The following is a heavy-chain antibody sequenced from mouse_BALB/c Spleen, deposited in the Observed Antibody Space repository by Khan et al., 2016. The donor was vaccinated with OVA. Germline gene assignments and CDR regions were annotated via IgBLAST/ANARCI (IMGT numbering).Heavy chain of an antibody. J-gene: IGHJ3*01. V-gene: IGHV1-4*01. CDR3: ARVGPYHANYGAWFAY. D-gene: IGHD2-10*01. CDR2: INPSNGYT. CDR1: GYTFTSYT. Sequence: QVQLQQSGAELARPGASVKMSCKASGYTFTSYTMHWVKQRPGQGLEWIGYINPSNGYTNYNQKFRDKATLTADKSSSTAYMQLSSLPSEHSAVYDCARVGPYHANYGAWFAYWGQGTLVTVSA.